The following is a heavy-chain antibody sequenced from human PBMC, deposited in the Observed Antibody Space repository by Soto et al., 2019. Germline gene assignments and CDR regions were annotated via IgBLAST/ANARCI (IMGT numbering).Heavy chain of an antibody. Sequence: GSLRLSCAASGFSFSSYYMNWVRQAPGKGLEWVSYISIDSNTIYYADSVKGRFTISRDNAKNSLFLQMNSLRDEDTAMYYCARESHIAYGMDVWGQGTTVTVSS. J-gene: IGHJ6*02. CDR1: GFSFSSYY. V-gene: IGHV3-48*02. CDR2: ISIDSNTI. CDR3: ARESHIAYGMDV.